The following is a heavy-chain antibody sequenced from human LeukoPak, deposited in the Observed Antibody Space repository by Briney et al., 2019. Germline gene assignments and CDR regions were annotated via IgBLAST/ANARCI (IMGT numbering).Heavy chain of an antibody. D-gene: IGHD3-10*01. CDR2: IIPNFGTA. CDR1: RGTFSSYA. V-gene: IGHV1-69*05. CDR3: ATSGTMVRGVLFDY. Sequence: GASVKVSCKASRGTFSSYAISWVRQAPGQGLEWMGGIIPNFGTANYAQKFQGRVTITTDESTSTAYMELSSLRSEDTAVYYCATSGTMVRGVLFDYWGQGTLVTVSS. J-gene: IGHJ4*02.